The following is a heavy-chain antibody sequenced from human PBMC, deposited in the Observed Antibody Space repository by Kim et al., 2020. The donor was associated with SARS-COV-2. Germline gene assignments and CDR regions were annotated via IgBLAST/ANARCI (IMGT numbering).Heavy chain of an antibody. CDR1: GGSFSGYY. CDR2: INHSGST. D-gene: IGHD3-22*01. Sequence: SETLSLTCAVYGGSFSGYYWNWIRQPPGKGLEWIGEINHSGSTNYNPSLKTRVTILVDTSKNQFSLKLTSVTAADTAVYYCARGREDWGDYDRSGHIDY. V-gene: IGHV4-34*01. J-gene: IGHJ4*01. CDR3: ARGREDWGDYDRSGHIDY.